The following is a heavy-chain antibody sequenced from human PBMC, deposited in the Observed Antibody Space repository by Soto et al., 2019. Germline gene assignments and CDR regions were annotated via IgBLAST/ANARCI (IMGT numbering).Heavy chain of an antibody. D-gene: IGHD4-17*01. V-gene: IGHV4-59*01. Sequence: SETLSLTCTVSGGSISSYCWSWIRQPPGKGLEWIGYIYDSGNTNYNPSLKSRVTISVDTSKNQFSLKLTSVTAADTAVYYCARPDYRDYVMFRFWGQGALVTVSS. CDR1: GGSISSYC. J-gene: IGHJ4*02. CDR2: IYDSGNT. CDR3: ARPDYRDYVMFRF.